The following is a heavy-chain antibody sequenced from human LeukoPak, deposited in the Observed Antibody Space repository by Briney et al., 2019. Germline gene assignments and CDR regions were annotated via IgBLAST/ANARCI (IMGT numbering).Heavy chain of an antibody. J-gene: IGHJ2*01. D-gene: IGHD4-23*01. Sequence: SETLSLTCTVFGGSISSYYWSWIRQPPGKGLEWIGYIYYSGSTNYNPSLKSRVTISVDTSKNQFSLKLSSVTAADTAVYYCARAGSTVVTPADFDLWGRGTLVTVSS. CDR2: IYYSGST. CDR1: GGSISSYY. CDR3: ARAGSTVVTPADFDL. V-gene: IGHV4-59*01.